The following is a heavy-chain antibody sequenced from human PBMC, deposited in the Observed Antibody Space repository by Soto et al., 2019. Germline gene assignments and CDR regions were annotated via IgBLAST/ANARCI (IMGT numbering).Heavy chain of an antibody. CDR2: MYTKERT. CDR1: GGSITNYY. CDR3: ARDDYKGGGNNWFDP. J-gene: IGHJ5*02. V-gene: IGHV4-4*07. Sequence: QVQLQQSGPGLVKASETLSLTCTVSGGSITNYYWSWIRQPAGKGLEWIGRMYTKERTNYNLSFKSRVTMSVDTSKNQFSLKLNAVTAADTAVYYCARDDYKGGGNNWFDPWGQGTLVTVSS. D-gene: IGHD3-16*01.